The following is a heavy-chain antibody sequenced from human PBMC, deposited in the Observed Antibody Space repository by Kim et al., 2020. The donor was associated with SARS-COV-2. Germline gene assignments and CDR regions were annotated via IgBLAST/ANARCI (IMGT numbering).Heavy chain of an antibody. D-gene: IGHD5-18*01. Sequence: YAESVRGRFNITRNNSKNTLDLQMNSLRAEDTAVYDCAKDQMGLGYIVDYWGQGSLVIVSS. CDR3: AKDQMGLGYIVDY. J-gene: IGHJ4*02. V-gene: IGHV3-30*02.